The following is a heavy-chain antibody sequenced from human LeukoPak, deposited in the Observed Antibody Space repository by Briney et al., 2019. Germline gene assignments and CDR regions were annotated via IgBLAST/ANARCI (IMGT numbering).Heavy chain of an antibody. V-gene: IGHV4-39*07. D-gene: IGHD3-10*01. J-gene: IGHJ4*02. Sequence: SETLSLTCTVSGGSISSNTYYWGWIRQPPGKGLEWIGSIYHSGSTYYNPSLKSRVTISVDTSKNQFSLKLSSVTAADTAVYYCARVTGYYYGSGSPFDYWGQGTLVTVSS. CDR3: ARVTGYYYGSGSPFDY. CDR1: GGSISSNTYY. CDR2: IYHSGST.